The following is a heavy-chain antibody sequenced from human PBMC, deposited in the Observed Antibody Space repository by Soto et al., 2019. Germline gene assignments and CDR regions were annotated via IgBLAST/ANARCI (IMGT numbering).Heavy chain of an antibody. V-gene: IGHV1-18*01. CDR1: GYAFTSYA. CDR3: AGTVLRYFDWLPGGPDAFDI. D-gene: IGHD3-9*01. CDR2: ISAYNGNT. J-gene: IGHJ3*02. Sequence: GASVKVSCEASGYAFTSYAISWVRQAPRQGLEWMGWISAYNGNTNYAQKLQGRVTMTTDTSTSTAYMELRSLRSDDTAVYYCAGTVLRYFDWLPGGPDAFDIWGQGTMVTVSS.